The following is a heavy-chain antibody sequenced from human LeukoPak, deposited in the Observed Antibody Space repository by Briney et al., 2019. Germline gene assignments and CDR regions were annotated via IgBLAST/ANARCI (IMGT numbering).Heavy chain of an antibody. D-gene: IGHD3-22*01. CDR2: IIPIFGTA. CDR3: ARLAQHRYYYDTSAYRYYFDY. Sequence: SVKVSCKASGGTFSSYAISWVRQAPGQGLEWMGGIIPIFGTANYAQKFQGRVTITADKSTSTPYMELSSLRSEDTAVYYCARLAQHRYYYDTSAYRYYFDYWGQGTLVTVSS. V-gene: IGHV1-69*06. CDR1: GGTFSSYA. J-gene: IGHJ4*02.